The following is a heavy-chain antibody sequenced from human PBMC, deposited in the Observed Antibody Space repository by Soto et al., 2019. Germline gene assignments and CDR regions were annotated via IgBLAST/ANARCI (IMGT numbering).Heavy chain of an antibody. J-gene: IGHJ6*02. Sequence: LSLTCAVYGGSFSGYYWSWIRRPPGKGLEWIGEINHSGSTNYNPSLKSRVTISVDTSKNQFSLKLSSVTAADTAVYYCARGRSSGWYVFGMDVWGQGTTVTVSS. CDR1: GGSFSGYY. CDR2: INHSGST. V-gene: IGHV4-34*01. D-gene: IGHD6-19*01. CDR3: ARGRSSGWYVFGMDV.